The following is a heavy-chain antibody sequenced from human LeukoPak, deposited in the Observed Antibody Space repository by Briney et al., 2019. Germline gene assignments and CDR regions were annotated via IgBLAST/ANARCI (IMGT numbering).Heavy chain of an antibody. V-gene: IGHV3-30*18. Sequence: GGSLRLSCAASGFTFSSYGMHWVRQAPGKGLEWVAVISYDGSNKYYADSVKGRFTISRDNSKNTLYLQMNSLRAEDTAVYYCAKDPSNILTGSIDWGQGTLVTVSS. CDR1: GFTFSSYG. CDR2: ISYDGSNK. D-gene: IGHD3-9*01. J-gene: IGHJ4*02. CDR3: AKDPSNILTGSID.